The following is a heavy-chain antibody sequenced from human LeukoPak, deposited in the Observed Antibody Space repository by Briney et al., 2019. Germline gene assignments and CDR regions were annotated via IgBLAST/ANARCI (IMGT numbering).Heavy chain of an antibody. D-gene: IGHD3-9*01. CDR2: ISNDGSRK. V-gene: IGHV3-30*03. J-gene: IGHJ2*01. CDR3: ARAVGHDILTGYNRGWFFDL. CDR1: GFAFNSYG. Sequence: GGSLRLSCVASGFAFNSYGMHWVRQAPGKELEWVAVISNDGSRKYYTDSVKGRFTISRDDPKNTLYLQMNGLRVEDTAVYYCARAVGHDILTGYNRGWFFDLWGRDTLVTVSS.